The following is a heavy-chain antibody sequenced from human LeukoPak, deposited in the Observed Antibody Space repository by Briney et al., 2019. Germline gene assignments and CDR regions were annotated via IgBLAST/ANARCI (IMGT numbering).Heavy chain of an antibody. D-gene: IGHD4-23*01. CDR1: GFTFSTTY. V-gene: IGHV3-53*01. Sequence: GGSLRLSCAASGFTFSTTYMSWVRQAPGKGLEWVSLIYVDGRTYYADSVKGRFTISRDNSKNTLYLQVNSLRAEDTAVYYCARRGDGGRSFDYWGQGTLVTVSS. J-gene: IGHJ4*02. CDR2: IYVDGRT. CDR3: ARRGDGGRSFDY.